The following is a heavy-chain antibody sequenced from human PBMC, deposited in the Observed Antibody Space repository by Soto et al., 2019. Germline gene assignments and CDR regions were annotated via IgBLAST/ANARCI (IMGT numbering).Heavy chain of an antibody. Sequence: ASVKVSCKASGYTFTSYDINWVRQATGQGLEWMGWMNPNSGNTGYAQKFQGRVTMTRNTSISTAYMELSSLRSEDTAVYYCARKSHSYGYLLGYYYYGMDVWGQGPTVTVSS. CDR1: GYTFTSYD. CDR2: MNPNSGNT. D-gene: IGHD5-18*01. J-gene: IGHJ6*02. CDR3: ARKSHSYGYLLGYYYYGMDV. V-gene: IGHV1-8*01.